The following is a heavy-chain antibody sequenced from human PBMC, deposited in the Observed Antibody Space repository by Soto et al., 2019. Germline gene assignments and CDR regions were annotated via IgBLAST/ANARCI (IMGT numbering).Heavy chain of an antibody. J-gene: IGHJ6*02. CDR1: GYSFTSYW. V-gene: IGHV5-10-1*01. CDR2: IDPSDSYT. D-gene: IGHD3-10*01. CDR3: ASPGITNYYGSGSYRVYYYGMDV. Sequence: PGESLKISCKGSGYSFTSYWISWVRQMPGKGLEWMGRIDPSDSYTNYSPSFQGHVTISADKSISTAYLKWSSLKASDTAMYYCASPGITNYYGSGSYRVYYYGMDVWGQGTTVTVSS.